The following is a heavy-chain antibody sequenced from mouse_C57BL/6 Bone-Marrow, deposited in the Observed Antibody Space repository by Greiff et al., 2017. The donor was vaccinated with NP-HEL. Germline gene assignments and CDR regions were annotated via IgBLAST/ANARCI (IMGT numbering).Heavy chain of an antibody. D-gene: IGHD2-5*01. CDR2: IRNEANGYTT. CDR1: GFTFTDYY. J-gene: IGHJ4*01. V-gene: IGHV7-4*01. Sequence: EVKLMESGGGLVQPGASLRLSCAASGFTFTDYYMSWVRQPPGKAPEWLVLIRNEANGYTTEYTAPVKGRFTISRDNSQNILYLQMNTLRADDSATYYCVKRARSKGAMDYWGQGTSVTVSS. CDR3: VKRARSKGAMDY.